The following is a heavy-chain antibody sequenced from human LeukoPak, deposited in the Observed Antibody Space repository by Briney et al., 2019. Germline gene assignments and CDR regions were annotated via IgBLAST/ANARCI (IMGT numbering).Heavy chain of an antibody. CDR2: IYYSGST. J-gene: IGHJ4*02. Sequence: SETLSLTCTVSGGSLSSSSYYWGWIRQPPGKGLEWIGSIYYSGSTYYNPYLKSRVTISVDTSKNQFSLKLSSGTAADTAVYYCASQKGIAVAGYYFDYWGRGTLVTVSS. V-gene: IGHV4-39*01. CDR1: GGSLSSSSYY. CDR3: ASQKGIAVAGYYFDY. D-gene: IGHD6-19*01.